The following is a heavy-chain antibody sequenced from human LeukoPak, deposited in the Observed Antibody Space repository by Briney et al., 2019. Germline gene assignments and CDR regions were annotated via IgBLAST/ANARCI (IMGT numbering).Heavy chain of an antibody. CDR2: INGAGDNT. D-gene: IGHD3-16*01. J-gene: IGHJ4*02. CDR1: GYTFSSHG. CDR3: SKVSVCYGCYLDY. V-gene: IGHV3-23*01. Sequence: GGSLRLSCAASGYTFSSHGLTWVRQAPGKGLEWVSTINGAGDNTYYAETVKGRFTISRDNSKNTLYLQMHSLRAEDTAIYYCSKVSVCYGCYLDYWGQGTQVTVS.